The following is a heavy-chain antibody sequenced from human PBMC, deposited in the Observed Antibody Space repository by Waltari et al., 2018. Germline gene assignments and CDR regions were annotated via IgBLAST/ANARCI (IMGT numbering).Heavy chain of an antibody. CDR2: IYYSGST. J-gene: IGHJ6*03. CDR3: ASYSSFYYYYYYMDV. Sequence: QLQLQASGPGLVKPSETLSLTCTVSGGSISRSRYYWAWIRQPPGKGLEWIVSIYYSGSTYYNPSLKSRVTISVDTSKNQFSLKLSSVTAADTAVYYCASYSSFYYYYYYMDVWGNGTTVTISS. V-gene: IGHV4-39*07. D-gene: IGHD6-6*01. CDR1: GGSISRSRYY.